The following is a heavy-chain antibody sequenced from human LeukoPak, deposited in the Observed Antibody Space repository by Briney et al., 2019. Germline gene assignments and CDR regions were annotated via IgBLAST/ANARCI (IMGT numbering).Heavy chain of an antibody. Sequence: SVKVSCTASGGTFSSYAISWVRQAPGQGLEWMGRIIPILGIANYAQKFQGRVTITADKSTSTAYMELSSLRSEDTAVYYCAVFDYYDSSGYTYYYYGMDVWGQGTTVTVSS. CDR1: GGTFSSYA. CDR2: IIPILGIA. CDR3: AVFDYYDSSGYTYYYYGMDV. J-gene: IGHJ6*02. D-gene: IGHD3-22*01. V-gene: IGHV1-69*04.